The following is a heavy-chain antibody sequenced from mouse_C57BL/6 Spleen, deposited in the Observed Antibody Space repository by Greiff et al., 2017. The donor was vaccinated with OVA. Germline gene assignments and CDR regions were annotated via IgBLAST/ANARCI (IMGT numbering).Heavy chain of an antibody. D-gene: IGHD3-3*01. CDR2: ISYDGSN. CDR3: ARGGPIVYFDY. CDR1: GYSITSGYY. J-gene: IGHJ2*01. V-gene: IGHV3-6*01. Sequence: ESGPGLVKPSQSLSLTCSVTGYSITSGYYWNWIRQFPGNKLEWMGYISYDGSNNYNPSLKNRISITRDTSKNQFFLKLNSVTTEDTATYYCARGGPIVYFDYWGQGTTLTVSS.